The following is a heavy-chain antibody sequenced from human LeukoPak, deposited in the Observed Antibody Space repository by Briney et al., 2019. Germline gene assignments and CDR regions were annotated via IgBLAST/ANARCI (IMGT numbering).Heavy chain of an antibody. J-gene: IGHJ5*02. CDR2: ISGNGGTT. V-gene: IGHV3-23*01. Sequence: GGSLRLSCGASGFTFNNYGMSWVRQAPGKGLEWVSSISGNGGTTYYADSVKGRFSISRDTSKNTLYLQMNSLRAEDTAVYYCAKWGSPTAIGNWFDPWGQGTLVSVSS. D-gene: IGHD7-27*01. CDR3: AKWGSPTAIGNWFDP. CDR1: GFTFNNYG.